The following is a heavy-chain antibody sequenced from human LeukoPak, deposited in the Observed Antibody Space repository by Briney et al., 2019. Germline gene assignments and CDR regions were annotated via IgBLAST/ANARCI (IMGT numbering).Heavy chain of an antibody. CDR1: GGSINNNNYY. J-gene: IGHJ4*02. CDR2: IYYSGST. V-gene: IGHV4-39*07. CDR3: ARVDYGNFHY. Sequence: PSETLSLTCTVSGGSINNNNYYWGWIRQTPGKGLEWIGSIYYSGSTYYNPSLKSRVTISVDTSKIQFSLKLSSVTAADTAVYYCARVDYGNFHYWGQGTLVTVSS. D-gene: IGHD4-17*01.